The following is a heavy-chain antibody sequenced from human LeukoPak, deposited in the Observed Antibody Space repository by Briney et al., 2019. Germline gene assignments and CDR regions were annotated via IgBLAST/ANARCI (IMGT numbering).Heavy chain of an antibody. J-gene: IGHJ3*02. V-gene: IGHV1-18*01. CDR2: ISAHNGNT. Sequence: ASVKVSCKTSGYTFTSYGINWVRQAPGQGLEWMGRISAHNGNTNYAQKFQGRVTITTDESTSTAYMELSSLRSEDTAVYYCARGDYGDYLAFDIWGQGTMVTVSS. CDR1: GYTFTSYG. D-gene: IGHD4-17*01. CDR3: ARGDYGDYLAFDI.